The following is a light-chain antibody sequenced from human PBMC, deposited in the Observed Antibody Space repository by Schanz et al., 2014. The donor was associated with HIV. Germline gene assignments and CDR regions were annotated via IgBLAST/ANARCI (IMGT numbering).Light chain of an antibody. CDR3: QQYDNLPYT. J-gene: IGKJ2*01. CDR1: QGISNW. Sequence: DIQMTQSPSSVSASVGDRVTITCRASQGISNWLAWYQQKPGKAPKLLIYAASNLQSGVPPRFSGSGSGTDFILTINSLQTEDIATYYCQQYDNLPYTFGQGTKLEIK. V-gene: IGKV1-12*01. CDR2: AAS.